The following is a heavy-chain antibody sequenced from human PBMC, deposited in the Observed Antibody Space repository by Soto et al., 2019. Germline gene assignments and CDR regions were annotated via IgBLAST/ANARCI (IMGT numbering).Heavy chain of an antibody. D-gene: IGHD6-6*01. J-gene: IGHJ4*02. V-gene: IGHV3-49*03. CDR2: IRSRTYGGPT. CDR1: GFMFADYA. Sequence: GGSLRLSCTTSGFMFADYAMSWFRLAPGKGLEWVGFIRSRTYGGPTEYAASVKGRFTISRDDSKSIAYLQMNSLKTEDTGVYYCSRDHELSDAPRPYAYWGPGTPDTVSS. CDR3: SRDHELSDAPRPYAY.